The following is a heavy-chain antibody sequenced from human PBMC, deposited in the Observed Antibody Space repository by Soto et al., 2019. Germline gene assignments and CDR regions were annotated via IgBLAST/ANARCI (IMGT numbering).Heavy chain of an antibody. CDR2: FSTYNGNT. Sequence: QIQLVQSGAEVKKPGASVKVSCRASGYTFTNYAITWVRQAPGQGLEWMGCFSTYNGNTNYAQKLKGRVTMTTDTSTSTAYMELRSLRSDDTAVYNCARESGGDSSSFHHYYYGMGVWCQGTTVTVPS. CDR3: ARESGGDSSSFHHYYYGMGV. D-gene: IGHD6-13*01. CDR1: GYTFTNYA. V-gene: IGHV1-18*01. J-gene: IGHJ6*02.